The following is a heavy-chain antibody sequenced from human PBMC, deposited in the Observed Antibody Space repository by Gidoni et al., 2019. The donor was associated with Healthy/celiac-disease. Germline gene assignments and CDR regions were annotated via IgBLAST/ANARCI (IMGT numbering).Heavy chain of an antibody. CDR2: IKQDGSEK. Sequence: EVQLVESGGGLVQPGGSLRRSCAASGFTFSSDWMSWGSQAPGKGRGGGANIKQDGSEKYYVDSVKGRFTISRDNAKNSLYLQMNSLRAEDTAVYYCARDFIESKKVAYCGGDCYSGAFDIWGQGTMVTVSS. D-gene: IGHD2-21*01. J-gene: IGHJ3*02. CDR3: ARDFIESKKVAYCGGDCYSGAFDI. CDR1: GFTFSSDW. V-gene: IGHV3-7*03.